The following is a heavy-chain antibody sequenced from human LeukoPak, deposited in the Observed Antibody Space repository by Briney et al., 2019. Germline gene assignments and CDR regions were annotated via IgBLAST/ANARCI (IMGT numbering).Heavy chain of an antibody. Sequence: PSQTLSLTCTVSGGSISSGGYYWSWIRQPPGKGLEWIGYIYHSGSTYYNPSLKSRVTISVDRSKNQFSLKLSSVTAADTAVYYCARGLYSSSWYDDYWGQGTLVTVSS. CDR2: IYHSGST. J-gene: IGHJ4*02. CDR1: GGSISSGGYY. D-gene: IGHD6-13*01. V-gene: IGHV4-30-2*01. CDR3: ARGLYSSSWYDDY.